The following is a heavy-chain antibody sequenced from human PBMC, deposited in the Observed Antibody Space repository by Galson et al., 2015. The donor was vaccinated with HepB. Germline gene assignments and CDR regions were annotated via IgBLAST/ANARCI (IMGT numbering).Heavy chain of an antibody. Sequence: LSLTCTVSGYSISSGYYWGWIRQPPGKGLEWIGSIYHSGSTYYNPSLKSRVTISVDTSKNQFSLKLSSVTAAGTAVYYCATMRRAVPKSGYFDYWGQGTLVTVSS. D-gene: IGHD6-19*01. CDR2: IYHSGST. CDR3: ATMRRAVPKSGYFDY. J-gene: IGHJ4*02. V-gene: IGHV4-38-2*02. CDR1: GYSISSGYY.